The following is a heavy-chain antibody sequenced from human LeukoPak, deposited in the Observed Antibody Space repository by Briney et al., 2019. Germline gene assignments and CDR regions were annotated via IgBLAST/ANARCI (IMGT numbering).Heavy chain of an antibody. D-gene: IGHD2-2*01. V-gene: IGHV3-21*01. CDR3: ARDYPPREYCSSTSCYAAFDI. CDR1: GFMFNGYS. Sequence: PGGSLRLSCAASGFMFNGYSMTWVRQAPGKGLEWVSYISGGSDYIYYTDSVKGRFTISRDNAKKSLYLQMNSLRAEDTAVYYCARDYPPREYCSSTSCYAAFDIWGQGTMVTVSS. CDR2: ISGGSDYI. J-gene: IGHJ3*02.